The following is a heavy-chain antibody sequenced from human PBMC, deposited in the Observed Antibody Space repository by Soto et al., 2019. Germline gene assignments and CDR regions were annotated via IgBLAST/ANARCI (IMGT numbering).Heavy chain of an antibody. J-gene: IGHJ5*02. CDR2: IHYSGGT. Sequence: SETLSLACSVTGASVSSYSWSWIRQSPGKGLEWIGYIHYSGGTNYTPSLRSRVTISVDTSKNQLSLNLTSLTAADTAVYYCARVGTSGSGVFNWIDPWGQATLVTVSS. CDR3: ARVGTSGSGVFNWIDP. D-gene: IGHD3-10*01. V-gene: IGHV4-59*02. CDR1: GASVSSYS.